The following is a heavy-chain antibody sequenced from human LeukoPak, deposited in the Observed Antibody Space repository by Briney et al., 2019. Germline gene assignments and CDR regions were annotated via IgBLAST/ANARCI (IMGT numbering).Heavy chain of an antibody. D-gene: IGHD1-1*01. CDR3: ARDRDWKYWFDP. Sequence: PSETLSLTCAVSGGSISSYYWSWIRQPAGKELEWIGRIYSSGITNYSPSLKSRVTMSVDTSKNQFPLKLRSVTSADTAVYYSARDRDWKYWFDPWGQGTLVTVSS. J-gene: IGHJ5*02. V-gene: IGHV4-4*07. CDR1: GGSISSYY. CDR2: IYSSGIT.